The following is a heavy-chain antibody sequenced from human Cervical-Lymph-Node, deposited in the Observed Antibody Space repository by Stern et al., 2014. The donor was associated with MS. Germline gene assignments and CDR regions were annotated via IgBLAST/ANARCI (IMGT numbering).Heavy chain of an antibody. J-gene: IGHJ4*02. CDR1: GFTFSSYG. V-gene: IGHV3-33*01. D-gene: IGHD4-11*01. CDR2: IWYDGSNK. Sequence: DQLVESGGGVVQPWRSLRLSCAASGFTFSSYGMHCVRQAPGKGLEWVAVIWYDGSNKYYADSVKGRFTISRDNSKNTLYLQMNSLRAEDTAVYYCARGYYSNAYWGQGTLVTVSS. CDR3: ARGYYSNAY.